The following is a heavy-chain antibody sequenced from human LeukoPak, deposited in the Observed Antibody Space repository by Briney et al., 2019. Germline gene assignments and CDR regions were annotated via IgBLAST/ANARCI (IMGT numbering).Heavy chain of an antibody. J-gene: IGHJ3*02. Sequence: GGPLRLSCAASGFTFSSYMVTWVRQAPGKGLEWVSSISSGSSYIYYEDSVKGRFTISRDNGKNSLYLKMSSLRVEDTAVYYCAIAVDSISGSGDTFDIWGQGTMVTVSS. V-gene: IGHV3-21*01. CDR2: ISSGSSYI. CDR3: AIAVDSISGSGDTFDI. CDR1: GFTFSSYM. D-gene: IGHD3-3*01.